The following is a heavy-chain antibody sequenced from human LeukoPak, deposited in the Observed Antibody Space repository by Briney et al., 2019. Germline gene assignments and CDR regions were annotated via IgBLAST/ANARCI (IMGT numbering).Heavy chain of an antibody. J-gene: IGHJ1*01. CDR2: ISDSGGST. Sequence: PGGSLRLSCAASGFTFSNFAMTWVRQAPGKGLEWLSSISDSGGSTYYADSVKGRFTISRDNYKNTLYLQMNSRRAEDTAVYYCARDPNGNYVGAFDFQRWGLGTLVTVSS. V-gene: IGHV3-23*01. D-gene: IGHD4-17*01. CDR3: ARDPNGNYVGAFDFQR. CDR1: GFTFSNFA.